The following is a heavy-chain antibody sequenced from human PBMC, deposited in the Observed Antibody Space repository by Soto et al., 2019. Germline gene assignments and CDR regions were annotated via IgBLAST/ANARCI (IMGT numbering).Heavy chain of an antibody. J-gene: IGHJ4*02. Sequence: QVHLVESGGGVVQPGRSLRLSCAASGFTFSSYGMYWVRQAPGKGLEWVARISNDGSGQFYGDSVKGRFIISRDNSKNTLSLQMNSLRSEDTAVYYCAKDGGADYWGQGTVVTVSA. V-gene: IGHV3-30*18. CDR2: ISNDGSGQ. CDR1: GFTFSSYG. D-gene: IGHD3-10*01. CDR3: AKDGGADY.